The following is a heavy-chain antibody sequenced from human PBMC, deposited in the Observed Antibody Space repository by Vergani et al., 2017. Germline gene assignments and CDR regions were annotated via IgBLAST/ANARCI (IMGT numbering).Heavy chain of an antibody. CDR3: ARDGEDCSRTSCYTYYYYYYMDV. D-gene: IGHD2-2*02. J-gene: IGHJ6*03. CDR2: INSDGSST. V-gene: IGHV3-74*01. CDR1: GFTFSSYW. Sequence: EVQLVESGGGLVQPGGSLRLSCAASGFTFSSYWMHWVRQAPGKGLVWVSRINSDGSSTSYADSVKGRFTISRDNAKNTLYLQMNSLRAEDTAVYYCARDGEDCSRTSCYTYYYYYYMDVWGKGTTVTVSS.